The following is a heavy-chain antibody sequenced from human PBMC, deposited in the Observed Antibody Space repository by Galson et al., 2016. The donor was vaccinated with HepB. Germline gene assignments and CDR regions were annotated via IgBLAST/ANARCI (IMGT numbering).Heavy chain of an antibody. Sequence: GSLRLSCAASGFTFSRYAMSWVRQAPGKGLEWVSSITGSGDGTYYADSVKGRFTISRDNSKNTLYLQVDSLRAEDSAVYYCAKGKSSSSSSNDHWGQGTLVTVSS. CDR3: AKGKSSSSSSNDH. D-gene: IGHD6-6*01. CDR2: ITGSGDGT. CDR1: GFTFSRYA. J-gene: IGHJ4*02. V-gene: IGHV3-23*01.